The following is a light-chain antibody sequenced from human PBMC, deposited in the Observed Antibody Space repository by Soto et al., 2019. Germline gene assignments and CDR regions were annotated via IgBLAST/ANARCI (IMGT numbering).Light chain of an antibody. V-gene: IGKV1D-12*01. Sequence: DIQVTQSPSSVSASVGDRVTITCRASQDINNWLAWYQQKPGKAPKLLIYTTSNLQSGGPSRFSGSGSGTDFTLTINGLQPEDFATYYCQQANSFPLTFGGGTKVEIK. J-gene: IGKJ4*01. CDR2: TTS. CDR1: QDINNW. CDR3: QQANSFPLT.